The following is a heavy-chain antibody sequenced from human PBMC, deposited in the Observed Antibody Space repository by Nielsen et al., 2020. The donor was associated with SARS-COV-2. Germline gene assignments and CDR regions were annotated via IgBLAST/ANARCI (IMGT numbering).Heavy chain of an antibody. J-gene: IGHJ6*02. CDR1: GFTVSSNY. CDR3: ARATSPFYSMDV. Sequence: GESLKTSCAASGFTVSSNYMSWVRQAPGKGLEWVSVIYSGGSTYYADSVKGRFTISRHNSKNTLYLQMNSLRAEDTAVYYCARATSPFYSMDVWGQGTTVTVSS. D-gene: IGHD3-16*01. CDR2: IYSGGST. V-gene: IGHV3-53*04.